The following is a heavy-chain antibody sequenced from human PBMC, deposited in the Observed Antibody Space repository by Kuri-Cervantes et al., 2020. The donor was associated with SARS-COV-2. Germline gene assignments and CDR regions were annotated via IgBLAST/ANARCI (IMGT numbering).Heavy chain of an antibody. CDR2: IYSSGST. V-gene: IGHV4-30-2*05. CDR3: ARGSYSFGVDY. D-gene: IGHD1-26*01. Sequence: SETLSLTCAVSGGSISSGGYSWSWIRQPPGKGLEWIGYIYSSGSTYYSPSLKSRVTISIDTSKNQFSLNLTSVTAADTAVYSCARGSYSFGVDYWGQGTLVTVSS. J-gene: IGHJ4*02. CDR1: GGSISSGGYS.